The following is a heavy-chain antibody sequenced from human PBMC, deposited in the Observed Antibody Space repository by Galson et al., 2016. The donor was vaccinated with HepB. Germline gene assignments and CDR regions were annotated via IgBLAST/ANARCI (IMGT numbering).Heavy chain of an antibody. Sequence: QSGAEVKKPGKSLKISGRASGYSFTSYWIVWVRRLPGKGLEWMGRIDPSAPYTTYSPPFKGHVSISADKSISTAYLQWSSLKASDTAVYYCASRPVSSGSYFDWYFDLWGRGTLVTVSS. CDR1: GYSFTSYW. D-gene: IGHD1-26*01. J-gene: IGHJ2*01. V-gene: IGHV5-10-1*01. CDR2: IDPSAPYT. CDR3: ASRPVSSGSYFDWYFDL.